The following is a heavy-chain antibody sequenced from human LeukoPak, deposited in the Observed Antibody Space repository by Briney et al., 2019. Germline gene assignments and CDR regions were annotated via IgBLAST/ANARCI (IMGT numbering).Heavy chain of an antibody. CDR1: GFTFSAYY. CDR2: ISSSGSTI. V-gene: IGHV3-11*01. CDR3: ARADYDFWSGYYGGYFDY. J-gene: IGHJ4*02. D-gene: IGHD3-3*01. Sequence: GGSLRLSCAASGFTFSAYYMSWIRQAPGKGLEWVSYISSSGSTIYYADSVKGRFTISRDNAKNSLYLQMNSLRAVDTAVYYCARADYDFWSGYYGGYFDYWGQGTLVTVSS.